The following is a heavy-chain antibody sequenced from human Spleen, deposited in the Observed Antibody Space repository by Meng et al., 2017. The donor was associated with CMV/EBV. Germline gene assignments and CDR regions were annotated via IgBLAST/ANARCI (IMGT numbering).Heavy chain of an antibody. CDR3: AKRPSSRGNWFDP. CDR2: IDGTDGST. J-gene: IGHJ5*02. V-gene: IGHV3-23*01. Sequence: AASGFIFSDYAMNWVRQAPGKGLEWVSAIDGTDGSTYYADSVKGRFTISRDNSENTLYLQMNSLRAEDTAVYYCAKRPSSRGNWFDPWGQGTLVTVSS. D-gene: IGHD6-13*01. CDR1: GFIFSDYA.